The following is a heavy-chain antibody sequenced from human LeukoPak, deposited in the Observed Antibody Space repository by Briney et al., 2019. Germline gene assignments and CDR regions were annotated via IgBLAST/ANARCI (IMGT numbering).Heavy chain of an antibody. CDR2: IYYSGST. V-gene: IGHV4-59*08. D-gene: IGHD5-12*01. CDR1: GGSISSYY. J-gene: IGHJ4*02. CDR3: ATLGIVATTPDY. Sequence: KTSETLSLTCTVPGGSISSYYWSWIRQPPGKGLEWIGYIYYSGSTNYNPSLKSRVTISVDTSKNQFSLKLSSVTAADTAVYYCATLGIVATTPDYWGQGTLVTVSS.